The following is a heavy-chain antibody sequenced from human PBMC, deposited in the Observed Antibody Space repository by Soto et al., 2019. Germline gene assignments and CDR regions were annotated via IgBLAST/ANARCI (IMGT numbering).Heavy chain of an antibody. CDR3: VRDGTKTLRDWFDP. V-gene: IGHV4-4*07. CDR2: IYATGTT. J-gene: IGHJ5*02. CDR1: GASISGFY. D-gene: IGHD1-7*01. Sequence: QVQLQESGPGLVKPSETLSLTCTVSGASISGFYWSWIRKSAGKGLAWIGRIYATGTTDYNPSLKSRVMMSVDTSKKQFSLKVMSVTAADTAVYYCVRDGTKTLRDWFDPWGHGISVTVSS.